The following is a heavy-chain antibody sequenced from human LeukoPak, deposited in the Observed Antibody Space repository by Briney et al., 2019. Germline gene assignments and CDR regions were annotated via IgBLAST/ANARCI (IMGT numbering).Heavy chain of an antibody. CDR2: VYYSGGT. Sequence: SETLSLTCAVSGASISSSIHYWGWVRQPPGKGLEWIGSVYYSGGTYYNPSLESRLTISVDTSNNRFSLKLKSVTAADTAVFYCARVTTGSTTLDSWGQGIVVTVSS. CDR1: GASISSSIHY. J-gene: IGHJ5*01. D-gene: IGHD1-1*01. CDR3: ARVTTGSTTLDS. V-gene: IGHV4-39*02.